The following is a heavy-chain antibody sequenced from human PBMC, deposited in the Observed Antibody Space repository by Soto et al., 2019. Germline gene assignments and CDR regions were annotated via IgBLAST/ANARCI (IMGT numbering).Heavy chain of an antibody. CDR3: ARTRGGDSTGAFDC. Sequence: QVPLVQSGGGVVQPGRSLRLSCAASGFTFTTHGMHWVRQAPGKGLEWVALISHDGSDKYYADSVKGRFTISRDNLKNTLYLQMNSLRAEDAAVYYCARTRGGDSTGAFDCWGLGTLVTVSS. CDR2: ISHDGSDK. V-gene: IGHV3-30*03. J-gene: IGHJ4*02. CDR1: GFTFTTHG. D-gene: IGHD2-21*02.